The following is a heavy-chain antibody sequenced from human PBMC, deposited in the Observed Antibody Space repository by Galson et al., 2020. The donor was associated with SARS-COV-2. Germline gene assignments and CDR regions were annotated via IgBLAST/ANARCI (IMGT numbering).Heavy chain of an antibody. D-gene: IGHD3-22*01. V-gene: IGHV4-38-2*02. CDR1: GYSVSTTNY. CDR2: VYPSGTT. CDR3: ARQGVNMIVLVTVPGWYFDL. Sequence: SETLSLTCTVSGYSVSTTNYWGWVRQPPGRVLEWTGSVYPSGTTYYNPSLKSRVTISVDTSKNQFSLRLDSVTAADTALYYCARQGVNMIVLVTVPGWYFDLWGRGTLVTVSS. J-gene: IGHJ2*01.